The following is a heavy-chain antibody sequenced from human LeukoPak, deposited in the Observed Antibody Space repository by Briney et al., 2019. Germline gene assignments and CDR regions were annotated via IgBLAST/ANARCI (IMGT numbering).Heavy chain of an antibody. Sequence: SETLSLTCTVSGGSISGYYWSWIRQPPGEGLEWIGEINHSGSTNYNPSLKSRVTISVDTSKNQFSLKLSSVTAADTAVYYCARGVRYCSSTSCSPSNYYYGMDVWGQGTTVTVSS. CDR1: GGSISGYY. CDR2: INHSGST. D-gene: IGHD2-2*01. V-gene: IGHV4-34*01. J-gene: IGHJ6*02. CDR3: ARGVRYCSSTSCSPSNYYYGMDV.